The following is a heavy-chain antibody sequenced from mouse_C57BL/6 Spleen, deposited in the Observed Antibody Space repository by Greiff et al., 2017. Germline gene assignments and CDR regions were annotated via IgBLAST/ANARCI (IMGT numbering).Heavy chain of an antibody. D-gene: IGHD1-1*01. V-gene: IGHV1-50*01. Sequence: VQLQQSGAELVKPGASVKLSCKASGYTFTSYWMQWVKQRPGQGLEWIGEIDPSDSYTNYNQKFKGKATLTGDKSSSTAYMQLSSLTSEDSAVYYFARSLYYYGSSPWFAYWGQGTLVTVSA. J-gene: IGHJ3*01. CDR3: ARSLYYYGSSPWFAY. CDR2: IDPSDSYT. CDR1: GYTFTSYW.